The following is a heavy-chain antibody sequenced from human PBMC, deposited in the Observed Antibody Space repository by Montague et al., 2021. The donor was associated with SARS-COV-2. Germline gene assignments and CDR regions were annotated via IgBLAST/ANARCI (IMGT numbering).Heavy chain of an antibody. CDR1: GGPFSGYY. J-gene: IGHJ4*02. CDR2: IHDGGRT. V-gene: IGHV4-34*01. D-gene: IGHD3-22*01. Sequence: SETLSLTCAVYGGPFSGYYWSWIRQPPGKGLEWIGEIHDGGRTNYNPSLKSRVTISSDTSKNQFSLSLTSVTAADTAVYYCARGYRKMTMTVVVLVGTAHYFDSWGQGTQVTVSS. CDR3: ARGYRKMTMTVVVLVGTAHYFDS.